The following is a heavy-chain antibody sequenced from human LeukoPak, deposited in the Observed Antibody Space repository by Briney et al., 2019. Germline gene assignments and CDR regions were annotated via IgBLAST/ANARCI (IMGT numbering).Heavy chain of an antibody. CDR2: MYHSGSI. D-gene: IGHD6-25*01. Sequence: SETLSLTCTVSGGSISSRNWWSWVRQPPGKGLEWIGEMYHSGSINYNPSLKSRVTISVDISKNQFSLRLNSVTAADTAVYYCARDLGSAQPGSWGQGTLVTVSS. CDR1: GGSISSRNW. J-gene: IGHJ5*02. V-gene: IGHV4-4*02. CDR3: ARDLGSAQPGS.